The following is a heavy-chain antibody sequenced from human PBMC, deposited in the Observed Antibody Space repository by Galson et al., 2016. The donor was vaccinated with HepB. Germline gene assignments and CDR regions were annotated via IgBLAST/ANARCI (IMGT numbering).Heavy chain of an antibody. Sequence: SLRLSCAASGFNFSTYWMTWARQAPGKGLEWVANIKQDGSERYYVDSVKGRFTISRDNANNALYLQMNSLRAEDTAVYYCARDGYGYWGRGTLVTVSS. CDR2: IKQDGSER. J-gene: IGHJ4*02. CDR3: ARDGYGY. V-gene: IGHV3-7*01. CDR1: GFNFSTYW. D-gene: IGHD5-12*01.